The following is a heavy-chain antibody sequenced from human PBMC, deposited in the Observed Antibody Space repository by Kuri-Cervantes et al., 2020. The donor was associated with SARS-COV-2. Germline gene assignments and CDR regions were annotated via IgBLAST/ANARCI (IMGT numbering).Heavy chain of an antibody. V-gene: IGHV3-33*06. D-gene: IGHD4-23*01. CDR1: GFTFSSYG. J-gene: IGHJ5*02. CDR3: AKSYYGGTTGWFDP. Sequence: GGSLRLSCAASGFTFSSYGMHWVRQAPGKGLEWVAVIWYDGSNKYYADSVKGRFTISRDNSKNTLYLQMNSLRAEDTAVYYCAKSYYGGTTGWFDPWGQGTLVTVSS. CDR2: IWYDGSNK.